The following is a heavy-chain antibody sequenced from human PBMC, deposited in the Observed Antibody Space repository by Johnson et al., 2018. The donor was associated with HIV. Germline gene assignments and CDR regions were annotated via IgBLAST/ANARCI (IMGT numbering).Heavy chain of an antibody. CDR3: ARGGGYSIAAPSDAFDI. J-gene: IGHJ3*02. D-gene: IGHD6-6*01. CDR1: GFTFSSYG. CDR2: ISYDGSNK. V-gene: IGHV3-30*03. Sequence: QVQLVESGGGVVQPGRSLTLSCAASGFTFSSYGIHWVRQAPGKGLEWVAVISYDGSNKYYADSVKGRFTVARENSKNTLYLQMNSLRAEDTAVYYCARGGGYSIAAPSDAFDIWGQGTMVTVSS.